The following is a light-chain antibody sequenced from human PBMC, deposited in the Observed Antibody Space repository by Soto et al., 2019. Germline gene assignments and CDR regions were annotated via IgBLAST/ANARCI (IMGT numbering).Light chain of an antibody. Sequence: ETVITLSPTTLSVSPGGTATHSCRASQSIGDTLAWYQQKPGQAPRLLIYGASSRATGIPDRFSGSGSGTDFTLTISRLEPEDFAVYYCQQYGSSLFTFGPGTKVDIK. CDR1: QSIGDT. CDR2: GAS. CDR3: QQYGSSLFT. V-gene: IGKV3-20*01. J-gene: IGKJ3*01.